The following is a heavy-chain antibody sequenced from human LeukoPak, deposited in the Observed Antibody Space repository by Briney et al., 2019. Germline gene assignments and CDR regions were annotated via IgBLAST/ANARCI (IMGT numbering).Heavy chain of an antibody. CDR1: GGSLSGYF. J-gene: IGHJ6*03. D-gene: IGHD3-9*01. CDR3: ARGRLDYYYMDV. V-gene: IGHV4-34*01. Sequence: PSETLSLTCAVYGGSLSGYFWSWIRQPPGKGLEWIGEIHHTCATNYKPSLKSRVSISLDMSKNQLSLEMRSVTAADTAVYYCARGRLDYYYMDVWGRGTTVTVSS. CDR2: IHHTCAT.